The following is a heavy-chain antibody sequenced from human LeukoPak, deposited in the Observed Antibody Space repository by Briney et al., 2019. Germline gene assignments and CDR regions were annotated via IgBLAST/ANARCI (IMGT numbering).Heavy chain of an antibody. CDR3: AKFYRATRGACDS. V-gene: IGHV3-21*04. CDR2: ITSNGFYI. D-gene: IGHD2-21*02. CDR1: GFTFSTYT. J-gene: IGHJ4*02. Sequence: GGSLRLSCAASGFTFSTYTMNWVRQAPGKGLEGVSSITSNGFYIYYADSWKGRFTISRDTSKNTLYLQMNSLRAEDTAIYYCAKFYRATRGACDSWGQGTLVTVSS.